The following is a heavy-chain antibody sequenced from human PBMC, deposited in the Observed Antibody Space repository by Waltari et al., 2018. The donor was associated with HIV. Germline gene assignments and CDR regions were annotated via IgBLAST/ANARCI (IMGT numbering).Heavy chain of an antibody. D-gene: IGHD6-19*01. Sequence: EVQLVESGGGLVKPGGSLRLSCAASGFTFSSYSMNWVRQAPGKGLEWVSSISSSSSYIYYADSVKGRFTISRDNAKNSLYLQMNSLRAEDTAVYYCARDEQCLALEFDYWGQGTLVTVSS. CDR1: GFTFSSYS. J-gene: IGHJ4*02. CDR3: ARDEQCLALEFDY. V-gene: IGHV3-21*01. CDR2: ISSSSSYI.